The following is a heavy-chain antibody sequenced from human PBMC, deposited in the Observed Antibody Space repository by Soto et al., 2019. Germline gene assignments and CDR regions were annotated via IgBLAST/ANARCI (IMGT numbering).Heavy chain of an antibody. CDR2: ISGSGGST. D-gene: IGHD2-2*01. V-gene: IGHV3-23*01. CDR1: GFTFISYA. Sequence: GGSMRLSCAASGFTFISYARSWVRQATGKGLEWVSAISGSGGSTYYADSVKGRFTISRDNSKNTLYLQMNSLRAEDTAVYHCAKLPRIVVVPAATYFDYWGQGTLVTVSS. CDR3: AKLPRIVVVPAATYFDY. J-gene: IGHJ4*02.